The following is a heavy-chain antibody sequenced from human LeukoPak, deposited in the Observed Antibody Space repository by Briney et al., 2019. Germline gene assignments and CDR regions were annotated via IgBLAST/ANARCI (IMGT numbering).Heavy chain of an antibody. D-gene: IGHD3-10*01. V-gene: IGHV3-64D*06. Sequence: DSVKGRFTISRDNSGNTLHLQMSSLRVEDTAVYYCVKDSSSGSYFDYWGQGTLVTVSS. J-gene: IGHJ4*02. CDR3: VKDSSSGSYFDY.